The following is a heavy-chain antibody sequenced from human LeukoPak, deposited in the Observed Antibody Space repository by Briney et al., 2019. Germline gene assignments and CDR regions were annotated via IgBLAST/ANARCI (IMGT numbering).Heavy chain of an antibody. V-gene: IGHV1-18*01. Sequence: AASVKVSCKASGYTFTSYGISWVRQAPGQGLEWMGWISAYNGNTNYAQKLQGRVTMTTDTSTSTAYMELRSLRSDDTAVYYCARFLAPLPDYSNYVWLDPWGQGTLVTVSS. CDR2: ISAYNGNT. J-gene: IGHJ5*02. CDR3: ARFLAPLPDYSNYVWLDP. CDR1: GYTFTSYG. D-gene: IGHD4-11*01.